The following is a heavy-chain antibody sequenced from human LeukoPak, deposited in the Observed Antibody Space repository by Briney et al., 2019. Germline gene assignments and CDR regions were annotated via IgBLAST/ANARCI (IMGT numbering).Heavy chain of an antibody. D-gene: IGHD2-2*01. CDR1: GFTFSSYA. J-gene: IGHJ6*04. CDR2: ISYDGSNK. CDR3: ARGVVPAIYYYYGMDV. Sequence: GRSLRLSCAASGFTFSSYAMYWVRQAPGKGLEWVAVISYDGSNKNYADSVKGRFTISRDNSKNTLYLQMNSLRAEDTAVYYCARGVVPAIYYYYGMDVWGKGTTVTVSS. V-gene: IGHV3-30*04.